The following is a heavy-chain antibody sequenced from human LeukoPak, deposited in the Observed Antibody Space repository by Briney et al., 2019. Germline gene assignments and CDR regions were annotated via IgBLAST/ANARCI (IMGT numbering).Heavy chain of an antibody. Sequence: SETLSLTCTVSGDSFSSYYWSWIRQPPGKGLEWIWYIYYSGSTNYNPSLKSRVTISVDTSKNQFSLNLSSVTAADTAVYYCAKGVPQGYQLPLGYWGQGTLVTVSS. CDR1: GDSFSSYY. CDR3: AKGVPQGYQLPLGY. J-gene: IGHJ4*02. V-gene: IGHV4-59*01. CDR2: IYYSGST. D-gene: IGHD2-2*01.